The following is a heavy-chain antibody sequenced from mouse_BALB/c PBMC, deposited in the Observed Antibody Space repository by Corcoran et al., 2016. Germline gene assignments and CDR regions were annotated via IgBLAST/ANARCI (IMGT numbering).Heavy chain of an antibody. V-gene: IGHV1S34*01. CDR1: GYSFTGYY. CDR2: ISCYNGAT. CDR3: AIRDYDFPYFDY. J-gene: IGHJ2*01. Sequence: LVKTGASVKISCKASGYSFTGYYMHWVKQSHGKSLEWIGYISCYNGATSYNQKFKGKATFTVDTSSSTAYMQFNSLTSEDSAVYYCAIRDYDFPYFDYWGQGTTLTVSS. D-gene: IGHD2-4*01.